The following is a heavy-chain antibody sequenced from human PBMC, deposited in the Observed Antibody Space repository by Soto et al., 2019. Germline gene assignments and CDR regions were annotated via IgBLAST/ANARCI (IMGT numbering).Heavy chain of an antibody. V-gene: IGHV3-74*01. CDR1: GFTFSNYW. D-gene: IGHD4-17*01. CDR3: TRADGRNTAQDY. J-gene: IGHJ4*02. CDR2: INRDGSST. Sequence: EVQLVESGGGLVQPGGSLRLSCAASGFTFSNYWMHWVRQAPGKGLVWVSRINRDGSSTTYADSVKGRFTISRDNAKSTLYLQMNSLRAEDTAVYSCTRADGRNTAQDYWGQGSLVTVSS.